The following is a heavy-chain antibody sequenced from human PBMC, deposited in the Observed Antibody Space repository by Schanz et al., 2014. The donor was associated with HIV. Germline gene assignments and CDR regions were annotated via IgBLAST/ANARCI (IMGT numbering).Heavy chain of an antibody. CDR2: ISSSSSYI. CDR3: SRDRFTVTTDEGLDY. V-gene: IGHV3-21*01. Sequence: EVQLVESGGGLVKPGGSLRLSCAASGFTFSSYSMNWVRQAPGKGLEWVSSISSSSSYIYYTDSVKGRFTISRDNAKNSLYLQMNSLRAEDTAVYYCSRDRFTVTTDEGLDYWGQGTLVTVSS. J-gene: IGHJ4*02. D-gene: IGHD4-17*01. CDR1: GFTFSSYS.